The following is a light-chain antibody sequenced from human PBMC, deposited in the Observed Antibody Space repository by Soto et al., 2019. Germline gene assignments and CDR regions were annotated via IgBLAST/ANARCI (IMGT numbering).Light chain of an antibody. CDR1: QSVSSY. V-gene: IGKV3-20*01. Sequence: EIVMTQYPATLSVSPGERATLSCRASQSVSSYLAWYQQKPGQAPRLLIYDASNRATGIPDRFSGSGPGTDFTLTISRLEPEDFAVYFCHQYRSSPQTFGQGTKVDIK. CDR3: HQYRSSPQT. CDR2: DAS. J-gene: IGKJ1*01.